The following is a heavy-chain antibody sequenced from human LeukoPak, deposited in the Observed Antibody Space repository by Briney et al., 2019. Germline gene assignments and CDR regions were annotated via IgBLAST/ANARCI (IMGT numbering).Heavy chain of an antibody. D-gene: IGHD3-16*02. Sequence: PSETLSLTCAVYGGSFSGYYWSWIRQPPGKGLEWIGEINHSGSTNYNPSLKSRVTISVDTSKNQFPLKLSSVTAADTAVYYCARGGYVWGSYRHFDYWGQGTLVTVSS. CDR3: ARGGYVWGSYRHFDY. CDR1: GGSFSGYY. J-gene: IGHJ4*02. CDR2: INHSGST. V-gene: IGHV4-34*01.